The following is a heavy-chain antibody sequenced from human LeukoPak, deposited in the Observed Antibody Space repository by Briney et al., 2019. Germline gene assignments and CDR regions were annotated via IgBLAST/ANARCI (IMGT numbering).Heavy chain of an antibody. Sequence: GRSLRLSCAASGFTFSFSGMCWVRQAPGKGLEWVAFISDDGSRKYYADSVKGRFTMSRDNSKNTLFLQMNSLRTEDTAVYYCAKDRSTTWSFDYWGQGTLVTVSS. CDR1: GFTFSFSG. V-gene: IGHV3-30*18. J-gene: IGHJ4*02. D-gene: IGHD6-13*01. CDR3: AKDRSTTWSFDY. CDR2: ISDDGSRK.